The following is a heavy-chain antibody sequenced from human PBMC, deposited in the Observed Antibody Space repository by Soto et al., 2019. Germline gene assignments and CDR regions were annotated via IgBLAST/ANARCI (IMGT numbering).Heavy chain of an antibody. D-gene: IGHD6-19*01. Sequence: QITLKESGPTLVKPTQTLTLTFTFSGFSLITSGVGVGWIRQPPVTALEWLALIYWDDDKRYSPSLKSRLTITKDTSKNQVVLTMTNMDPVDTATYYCAHRGSGWAPYNWFDPWGQGTLVTVSS. V-gene: IGHV2-5*02. CDR3: AHRGSGWAPYNWFDP. CDR1: GFSLITSGVG. J-gene: IGHJ5*02. CDR2: IYWDDDK.